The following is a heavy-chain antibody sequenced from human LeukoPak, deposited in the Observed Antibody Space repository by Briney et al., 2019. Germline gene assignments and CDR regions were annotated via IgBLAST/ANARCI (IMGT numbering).Heavy chain of an antibody. V-gene: IGHV3-21*01. J-gene: IGHJ5*02. D-gene: IGHD3-3*01. CDR1: GFTFSSYS. Sequence: KSGGSLRLSCAASGFTFSSYSMNWVRQAPGKGLEWVSSISSSSSYIYYADSVKGRFTISRDNAKNSLYLQMNSLRAEDTAVYYCARDGGVFGVVIREGGWFDPWGQGTLVTVSS. CDR2: ISSSSSYI. CDR3: ARDGGVFGVVIREGGWFDP.